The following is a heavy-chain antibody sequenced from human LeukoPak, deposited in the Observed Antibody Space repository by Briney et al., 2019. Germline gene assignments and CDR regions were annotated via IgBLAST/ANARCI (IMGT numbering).Heavy chain of an antibody. V-gene: IGHV3-53*01. J-gene: IGHJ4*02. Sequence: QSGGSLRLSCTVSGFTVSSNSMSWVRQAPGKGLEWVSFIYSDNTHYSDSVKGRFTISRDNSKNTLYLQMNSLRAEDTAVYYCAKGGPYGTFDYWGQGTLVTVSS. D-gene: IGHD4-17*01. CDR1: GFTVSSNS. CDR3: AKGGPYGTFDY. CDR2: IYSDNT.